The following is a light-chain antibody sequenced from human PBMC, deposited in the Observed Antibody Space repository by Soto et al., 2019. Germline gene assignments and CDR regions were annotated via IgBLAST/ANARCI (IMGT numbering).Light chain of an antibody. V-gene: IGKV3-11*01. CDR2: DVS. CDR3: QQRSDWPWT. Sequence: EIVMSEASGPLSLAPGERAPPSCRASESVTNYLAWYQQKPGQAPRLLVYDVSNRATGTPARFSGGGSGTDFTLTISNLEPEDFAVYYCQQRSDWPWTFGQGTKVDIK. J-gene: IGKJ1*01. CDR1: ESVTNY.